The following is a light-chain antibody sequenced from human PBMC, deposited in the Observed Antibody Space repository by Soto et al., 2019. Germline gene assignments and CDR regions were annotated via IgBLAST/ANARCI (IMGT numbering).Light chain of an antibody. CDR3: TSFAPGRIYV. Sequence: HSALTQPGSVSGSPGQSITISCSGASSDIGAYDLVSWYQQHPGRAPKLIIYEVSHRFSDLSYRFSGSKSGNTASLTISRLQAEDEGDYYCTSFAPGRIYVFGSGTKVTVL. CDR1: SSDIGAYDL. V-gene: IGLV2-14*03. CDR2: EVS. J-gene: IGLJ1*01.